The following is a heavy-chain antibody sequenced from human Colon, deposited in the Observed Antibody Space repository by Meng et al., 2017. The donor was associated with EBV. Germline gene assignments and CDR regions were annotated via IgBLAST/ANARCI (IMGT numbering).Heavy chain of an antibody. V-gene: IGHV4-30-2*01. D-gene: IGHD3-10*01. CDR2: IYHGVNI. CDR3: VRDTRRGGGWFDP. J-gene: IGHJ5*02. Sequence: QVHLQESGSGLGRPSQTLSLTCAVSGDSITSGDYSWTWIRQPPGKGLEWIGYIYHGVNIYYTPSLRSRVTISVDKSRNQFSLKLTSVSAADTAVYYCVRDTRRGGGWFDPWGQGTLVTVSS. CDR1: GDSITSGDYS.